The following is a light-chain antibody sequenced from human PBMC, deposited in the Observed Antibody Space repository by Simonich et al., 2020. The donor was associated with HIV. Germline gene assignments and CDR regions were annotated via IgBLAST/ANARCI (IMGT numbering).Light chain of an antibody. CDR1: QSVSSN. CDR2: GAS. J-gene: IGKJ1*01. V-gene: IGKV3-15*01. CDR3: QKYNKWTPWT. Sequence: EIVITHSPSPLSVPPGESATLSCRASQSVSSNVSWYWQKPGQAPRLLIYGASPRATGRPARFSGGGSGTEFTITKSSLQSEDVAVYYCQKYNKWTPWTFGQGTKVEIK.